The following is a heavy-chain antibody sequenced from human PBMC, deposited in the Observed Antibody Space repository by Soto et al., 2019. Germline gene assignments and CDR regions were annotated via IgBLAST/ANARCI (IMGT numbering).Heavy chain of an antibody. CDR3: ERDHRIAVAGTDDAFDI. Sequence: QVQLVESGGGVVQPGRSLRLSCAASGFTFSSYAMHWVRQAPGKGLGWVSVISYDGSNKYYADSVKGRFTISRENSKNKLYQQMNSLRAEDTAVYYCERDHRIAVAGTDDAFDIWGQGTMVTASS. CDR2: ISYDGSNK. CDR1: GFTFSSYA. J-gene: IGHJ3*02. V-gene: IGHV3-30-3*01. D-gene: IGHD6-19*01.